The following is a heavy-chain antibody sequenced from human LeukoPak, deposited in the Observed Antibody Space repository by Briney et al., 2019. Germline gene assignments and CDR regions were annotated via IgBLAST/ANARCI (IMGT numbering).Heavy chain of an antibody. Sequence: ASVKVSCKASGYTFTSYGISWVRQAPGQGLEWMGWISAYNGNTNYAQKLQGRVTITADESTSTAYMELRSLRSDDAAVYYCARGSSGWYEDYWGQGTLVTVSS. CDR3: ARGSSGWYEDY. D-gene: IGHD6-19*01. J-gene: IGHJ4*02. V-gene: IGHV1-18*01. CDR1: GYTFTSYG. CDR2: ISAYNGNT.